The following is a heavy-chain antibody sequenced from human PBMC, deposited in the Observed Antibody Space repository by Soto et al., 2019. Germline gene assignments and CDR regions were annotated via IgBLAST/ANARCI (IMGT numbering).Heavy chain of an antibody. V-gene: IGHV4-39*01. CDR1: GGSISSSTFY. Sequence: QLQLQESGPGLVKPSETLSLTCTVSGGSISSSTFYWGWIRQPPGKGLEWIGTIYYTGSTYYNPSLKSRVTISLDTSKNQFSLNLKFVTAADTAVYYCTRWSQTATVRGLDYWGQGTLVTVSS. D-gene: IGHD3-10*01. J-gene: IGHJ4*02. CDR3: TRWSQTATVRGLDY. CDR2: IYYTGST.